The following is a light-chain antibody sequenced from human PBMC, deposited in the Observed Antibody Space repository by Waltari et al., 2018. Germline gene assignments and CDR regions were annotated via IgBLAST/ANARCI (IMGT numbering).Light chain of an antibody. J-gene: IGKJ4*01. CDR1: QSVLYSSNNKNY. CDR3: QQFYSLPVT. V-gene: IGKV4-1*01. Sequence: DIVMTQSPDSLAVSLGERATINCKSSQSVLYSSNNKNYVAWYQKKPGQPPKLLVYWASTRESGVPDRFSGSGSGIDFSLTISSLQAEDVAVYYCQQFYSLPVTFGGGTNVEIK. CDR2: WAS.